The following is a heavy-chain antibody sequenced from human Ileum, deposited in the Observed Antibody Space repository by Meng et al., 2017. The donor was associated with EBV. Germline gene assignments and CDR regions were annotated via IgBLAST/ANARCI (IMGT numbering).Heavy chain of an antibody. J-gene: IGHJ4*02. D-gene: IGHD1-7*01. Sequence: GPARGRPSWPLPPTCTVSGDSISSDIWWSWVRQPPGKGLEWIGEVYHRGDTNYNPSLKSRVDISVDKSKNQFYLSLFSVTAADTAVYYCGRDQGRELINHWGQGTLVTVSS. CDR3: GRDQGRELINH. CDR1: GDSISSDIW. CDR2: VYHRGDT. V-gene: IGHV4-4*02.